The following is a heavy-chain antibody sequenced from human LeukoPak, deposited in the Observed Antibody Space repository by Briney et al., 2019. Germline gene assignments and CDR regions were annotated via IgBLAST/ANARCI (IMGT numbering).Heavy chain of an antibody. V-gene: IGHV3-9*01. D-gene: IGHD1-26*01. CDR3: AKGTGRYWTFFDV. CDR1: GFTFDDYA. J-gene: IGHJ4*02. CDR2: ISWNSGSI. Sequence: QSGGSLRLSCAASGFTFDDYAMHWARQAPGKGLEWVSGISWNSGSIDYAASVRGRFTISRDNAKNSLYLQINSLRPEDTALFYCAKGTGRYWTFFDVWGQGTLVAVSS.